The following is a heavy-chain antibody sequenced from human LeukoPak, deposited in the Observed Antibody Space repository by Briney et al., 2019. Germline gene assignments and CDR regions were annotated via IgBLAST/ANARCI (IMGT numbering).Heavy chain of an antibody. J-gene: IGHJ6*02. Sequence: PGGSLRLSCAASGFTFSSYWMSWVRQALGKGLEWVANIKQDGSEKYYVDSVKGRFTISRDNAKNSLYLQMNSLRAEDTAVYYCARVRITIFGVVIYYYYGMDVWGQGTTVTVSS. D-gene: IGHD3-3*01. CDR2: IKQDGSEK. CDR1: GFTFSSYW. CDR3: ARVRITIFGVVIYYYYGMDV. V-gene: IGHV3-7*01.